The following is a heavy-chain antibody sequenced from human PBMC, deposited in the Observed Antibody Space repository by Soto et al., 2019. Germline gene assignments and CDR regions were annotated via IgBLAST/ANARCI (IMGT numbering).Heavy chain of an antibody. Sequence: SETLSLTCAVYGGSFSGYYWSWIRQPPGKGLEWIGEINHSGSTNYNPSLKSRVTISVDTSKNQFSLKLRSVTAADTAVYYCARAYIVVVVAATRRSAFDIWGQGTMVTVSS. V-gene: IGHV4-34*01. CDR1: GGSFSGYY. D-gene: IGHD2-15*01. CDR3: ARAYIVVVVAATRRSAFDI. CDR2: INHSGST. J-gene: IGHJ3*02.